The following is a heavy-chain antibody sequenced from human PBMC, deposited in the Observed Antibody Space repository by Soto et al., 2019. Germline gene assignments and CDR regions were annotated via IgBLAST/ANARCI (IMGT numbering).Heavy chain of an antibody. J-gene: IGHJ4*02. CDR2: ISGSGATT. D-gene: IGHD2-2*01. V-gene: IGHV3-23*01. Sequence: VQLLESGGGLVQPGGSLRLSSTASGFTFSTYAMSWDRQAPGKGLDWVSSISGSGATTYHANSVKRRFTISRDNSKYTLNLQLNSLRADDAAIYYCAKDFWGLELPACHFDYWGQGPMGTVSS. CDR3: AKDFWGLELPACHFDY. CDR1: GFTFSTYA.